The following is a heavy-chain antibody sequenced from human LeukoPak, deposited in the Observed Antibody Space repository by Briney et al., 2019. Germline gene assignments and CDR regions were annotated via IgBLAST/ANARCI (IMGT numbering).Heavy chain of an antibody. CDR2: ISAYNGNT. J-gene: IGHJ4*02. CDR1: GYTFTRYG. CDR3: ARQVDTTMALPDY. Sequence: ASVKVSCKASGYTFTRYGISWVRQAPGQGLEWMGWISAYNGNTNYAQKLQGRVTMTTDTSTSTAYMELRSLRSDDTAMFYCARQVDTTMALPDYWGQGTLVTVSS. D-gene: IGHD5-18*01. V-gene: IGHV1-18*01.